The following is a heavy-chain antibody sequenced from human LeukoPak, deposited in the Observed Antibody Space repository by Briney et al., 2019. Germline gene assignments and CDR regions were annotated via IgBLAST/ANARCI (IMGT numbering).Heavy chain of an antibody. CDR2: ISYDGGNK. J-gene: IGHJ5*02. Sequence: GGSLRLSCAASGFTFSGSAMSWVRQAPGEGLEWVAVISYDGGNKYYADSVKGRFTISRDNSKNSLYLQMNSLRAEDTAVYYCAKSVAGNLNWFDPWGQGTLVTVSS. D-gene: IGHD6-19*01. CDR3: AKSVAGNLNWFDP. CDR1: GFTFSGSA. V-gene: IGHV3-30*18.